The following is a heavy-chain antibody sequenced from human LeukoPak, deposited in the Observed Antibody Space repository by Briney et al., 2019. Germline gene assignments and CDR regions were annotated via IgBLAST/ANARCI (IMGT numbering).Heavy chain of an antibody. D-gene: IGHD2-2*01. Sequence: PGGSLRLSCAASGFTFSSYGMHWVRQAPGKGLEWVAFIRYDGSNKYYADSVKGRFTISRDNSKNTLYLQMNSLRAEDTAVYYCAKDLIVVVPAAPNNKGPDAFDIWGQGTMVTVSS. V-gene: IGHV3-30*02. CDR2: IRYDGSNK. CDR1: GFTFSSYG. J-gene: IGHJ3*02. CDR3: AKDLIVVVPAAPNNKGPDAFDI.